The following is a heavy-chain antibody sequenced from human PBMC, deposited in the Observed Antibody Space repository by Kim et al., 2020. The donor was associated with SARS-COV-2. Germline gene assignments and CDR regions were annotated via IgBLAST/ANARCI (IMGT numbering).Heavy chain of an antibody. CDR3: ARDPPRQQLPQYYFDY. D-gene: IGHD6-13*01. V-gene: IGHV1-3*01. CDR1: GYTFTSYA. Sequence: ASVKVSCKASGYTFTSYAMHWVRQAPGQRLEWMGWINAGNGNTKYSQKFQGRVTITRDTSASTAYMELSSLRSEDTAVYYCARDPPRQQLPQYYFDYWGQGTLVTVSS. J-gene: IGHJ4*02. CDR2: INAGNGNT.